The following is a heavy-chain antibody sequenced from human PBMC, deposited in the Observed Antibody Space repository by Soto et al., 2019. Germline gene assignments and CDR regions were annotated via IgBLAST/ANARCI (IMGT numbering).Heavy chain of an antibody. J-gene: IGHJ5*02. CDR3: ARVVVGRWFDP. CDR2: IYYSGST. CDR1: VGSISSGDYY. D-gene: IGHD2-15*01. Sequence: PSETLSLTCTVSVGSISSGDYYWSWIRQPPGKGLEWIGYIYYSGSTYYNPSLKSRVTISVDTSKNQFSLKLSSVTAADTAVYYCARVVVGRWFDPWGQGTLVTVSS. V-gene: IGHV4-30-4*01.